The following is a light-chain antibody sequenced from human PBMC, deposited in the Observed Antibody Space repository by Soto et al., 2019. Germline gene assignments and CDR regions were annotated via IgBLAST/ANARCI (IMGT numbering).Light chain of an antibody. V-gene: IGLV1-40*01. J-gene: IGLJ2*01. CDR2: DNN. CDR3: QSYDSSLSGHVI. Sequence: QAVVTQPPSVSGAPGQRVTISCTGSTSNIGAGYDVHWYQQLPGTAPKLLIYDNNHRPSGVPDRFSGSKSGTSASLAITGLQAEDEADYYCQSYDSSLSGHVIFGGGTKLTVL. CDR1: TSNIGAGYD.